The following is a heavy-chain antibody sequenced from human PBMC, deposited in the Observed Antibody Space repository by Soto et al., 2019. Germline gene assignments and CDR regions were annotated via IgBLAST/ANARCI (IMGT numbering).Heavy chain of an antibody. D-gene: IGHD4-17*01. CDR2: IIPIFGTA. CDR1: GGTFSSYA. CDR3: ARGVVGDYGDYETGWFDP. Sequence: SVKVSCKASGGTFSSYAISWVRQAPGQGLEWMGGIIPIFGTANYAQKFQGRVTITADESTSTAYMELSSLRSEDTAVYYCARGVVGDYGDYETGWFDPWGQGTLVTVSS. V-gene: IGHV1-69*13. J-gene: IGHJ5*02.